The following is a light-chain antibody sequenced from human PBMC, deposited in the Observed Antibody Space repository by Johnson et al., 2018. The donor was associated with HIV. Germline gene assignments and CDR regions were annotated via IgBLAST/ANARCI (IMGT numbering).Light chain of an antibody. CDR2: DNN. J-gene: IGLJ1*01. CDR1: GSNIGNNY. CDR3: GTWDSSLSAGV. V-gene: IGLV1-51*01. Sequence: QSVLTQPPSVSAAPGQKVTISCSGSGSNIGNNYVSWYQQLPGTAPKLLIYDNNKRPSGIPDRFSGSNSGTSATLGITGLQTGDEADYYCGTWDSSLSAGVFGTGTTVTVL.